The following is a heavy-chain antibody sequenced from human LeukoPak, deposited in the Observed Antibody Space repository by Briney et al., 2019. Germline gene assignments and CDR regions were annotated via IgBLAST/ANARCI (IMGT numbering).Heavy chain of an antibody. CDR1: GFTFSSYW. CDR3: ARDDYYDSSGYSPYQTFDY. V-gene: IGHV3-7*01. D-gene: IGHD3-22*01. Sequence: GGSLRLSCAASGFTFSSYWMSWVRQAPGKGLEWVANIKQDGSEKYYVDSVKGRFTISRDNAKNSLYLQMNSLRAEDTAVYYCARDDYYDSSGYSPYQTFDYWGQGTLVTVSS. CDR2: IKQDGSEK. J-gene: IGHJ4*02.